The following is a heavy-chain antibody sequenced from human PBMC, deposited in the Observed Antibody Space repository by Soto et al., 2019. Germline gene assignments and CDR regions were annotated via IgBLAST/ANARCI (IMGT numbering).Heavy chain of an antibody. V-gene: IGHV1-46*01. CDR2: INPSDGST. CDR1: GYTFTSYY. D-gene: IGHD3-22*01. J-gene: IGHJ4*02. CDR3: ARDQGAYYVSTGHIRLWFLGYFDC. Sequence: ASVKVSCKASGYTFTSYYLHWVRQAPGQGLEWMGIINPSDGSTSYAQKFQGRVSMTRDTSTSTVYMELSSLRSEDTALYYCARDQGAYYVSTGHIRLWFLGYFDCWGQGTLVTVSS.